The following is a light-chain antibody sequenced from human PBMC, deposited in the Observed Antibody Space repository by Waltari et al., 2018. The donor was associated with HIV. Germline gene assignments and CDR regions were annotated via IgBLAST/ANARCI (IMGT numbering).Light chain of an antibody. CDR2: DVS. V-gene: IGLV2-11*01. CDR3: CSYAGSYTLV. Sequence: QSALTQPRSVPGSPRPPVTNSCTGRRSDGRGYNHVSWYQQQPGKAPKPMIYDVSKRPSGVPDRFSGSKSGNTASLTISGLQAEDEADYYCCSYAGSYTLVFGGGTKLTVL. CDR1: RSDGRGYNH. J-gene: IGLJ3*02.